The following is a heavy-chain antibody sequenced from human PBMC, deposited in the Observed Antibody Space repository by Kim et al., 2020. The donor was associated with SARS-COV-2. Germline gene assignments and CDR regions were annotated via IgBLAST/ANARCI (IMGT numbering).Heavy chain of an antibody. CDR3: AKESGSSWYYFDY. CDR1: GFIFTTHG. V-gene: IGHV3-23*01. J-gene: IGHJ4*02. D-gene: IGHD6-13*01. Sequence: GGSLRLSCAASGFIFTTHGMSWVRQAPGKGLEWVSSITRAVSSTYYADSVKGRFTVSRDNSKNTLYLQMNSLRAEDTAVYYCAKESGSSWYYFDYWGQGTLVTVSS. CDR2: ITRAVSST.